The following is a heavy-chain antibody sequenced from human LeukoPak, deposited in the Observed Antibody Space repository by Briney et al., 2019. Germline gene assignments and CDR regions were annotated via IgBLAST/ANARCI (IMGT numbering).Heavy chain of an antibody. CDR3: ARDMGAYYYDSSGYPDY. CDR1: GFTLSSYT. V-gene: IGHV3-48*04. D-gene: IGHD3-22*01. J-gene: IGHJ4*02. CDR2: ISRRGDTK. Sequence: GGSLRLSCVASGFTLSSYTLNWVRRAPGKGLEWVSVISRRGDTKYYADSVKGRFTISRDNAKNSLYLQMNSLRAEDTAVYYCARDMGAYYYDSSGYPDYWGQGTLVTVSS.